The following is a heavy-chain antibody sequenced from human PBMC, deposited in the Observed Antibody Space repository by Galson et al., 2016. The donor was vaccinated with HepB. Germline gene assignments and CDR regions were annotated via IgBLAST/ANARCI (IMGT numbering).Heavy chain of an antibody. Sequence: SETLSLTCDASDESITTHYWSWIRQSPGEGLEWLGYVHSSGNSKYNPSLTSRVTMSLVTSGSRFSLRLRSVTAADTAVYFCARGTRFSYKWSFDSWGQGALVTVSS. CDR2: VHSSGNS. D-gene: IGHD1-20*01. CDR1: DESITTHY. CDR3: ARGTRFSYKWSFDS. V-gene: IGHV4-59*11. J-gene: IGHJ4*02.